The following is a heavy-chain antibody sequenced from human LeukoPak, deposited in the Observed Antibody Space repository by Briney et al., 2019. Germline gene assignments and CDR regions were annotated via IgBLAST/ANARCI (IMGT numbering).Heavy chain of an antibody. Sequence: GGSLRLSCAASGFPFSSYWMSWVRQAPGKGLEWVANIKQDGSDKYYVDSVKGRFTISRDNAKNSLSLQMNSLRADDTAVYYCTRLTGTTGFDYWGQGTLATVSS. CDR3: TRLTGTTGFDY. D-gene: IGHD1-1*01. CDR2: IKQDGSDK. J-gene: IGHJ4*02. CDR1: GFPFSSYW. V-gene: IGHV3-7*01.